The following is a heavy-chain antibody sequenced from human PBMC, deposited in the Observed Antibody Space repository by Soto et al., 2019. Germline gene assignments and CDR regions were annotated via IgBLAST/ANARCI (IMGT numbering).Heavy chain of an antibody. CDR1: GGTFSSYT. D-gene: IGHD6-13*01. CDR3: ARSIAAATKGPLDAFDI. CDR2: IIPILGIA. J-gene: IGHJ3*02. V-gene: IGHV1-69*02. Sequence: QVQLVQSEAEVKKPGSSVKVSCKASGGTFSSYTISWVRQAPGQGLEWMGRIIPILGIANYAQKFQGRVTITADKSTSTAYMELSSLRSEDTAVYYCARSIAAATKGPLDAFDIWGQGTMVTVSS.